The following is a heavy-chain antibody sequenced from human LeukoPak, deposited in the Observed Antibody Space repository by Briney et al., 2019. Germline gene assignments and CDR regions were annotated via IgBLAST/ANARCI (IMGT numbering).Heavy chain of an antibody. CDR1: GFTLDDYG. CDR3: AKDAPYSGRVFDC. Sequence: GGSLRLSCGGSGFTLDDYGMHWVRQRPGKGLEWVSLISGDGGMTHYADSVKGRFTISRDNSKHSLYLQMNSLRIEDSAFYYCAKDAPYSGRVFDCWGQGTLVTVSS. D-gene: IGHD5-12*01. CDR2: ISGDGGMT. V-gene: IGHV3-43*02. J-gene: IGHJ4*02.